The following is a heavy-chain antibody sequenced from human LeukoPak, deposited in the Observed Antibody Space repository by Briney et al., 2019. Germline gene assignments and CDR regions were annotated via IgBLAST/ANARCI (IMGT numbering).Heavy chain of an antibody. CDR1: GYTFTSYD. D-gene: IGHD1-26*01. Sequence: ASVKVSCKXSGYTFTSYDINWVRQATRQGLEWMGRMNPNSGNTGYAQKFQGRVTITRNTSISTAYMELSSLRSEDTAVYYCARATVGASTGDYWGQGTLVTVSS. CDR2: MNPNSGNT. CDR3: ARATVGASTGDY. J-gene: IGHJ4*02. V-gene: IGHV1-8*03.